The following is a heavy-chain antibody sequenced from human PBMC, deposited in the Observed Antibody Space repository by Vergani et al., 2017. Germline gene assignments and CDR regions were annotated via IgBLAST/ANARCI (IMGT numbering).Heavy chain of an antibody. D-gene: IGHD3-10*01. CDR2: VSYDGSNK. Sequence: QVQLVESGGGVVQPGRSLRLSCAASGFTFSSYGMHWVRQAPGKGLEWVAVVSYDGSNKYYADSVKGRFTISRDNSKNTLYLQMNSLRAEDTAVYYCAKDGGSGSYYNPHYYYYGMDVWSQGTTVTVSS. V-gene: IGHV3-30*18. J-gene: IGHJ6*02. CDR1: GFTFSSYG. CDR3: AKDGGSGSYYNPHYYYYGMDV.